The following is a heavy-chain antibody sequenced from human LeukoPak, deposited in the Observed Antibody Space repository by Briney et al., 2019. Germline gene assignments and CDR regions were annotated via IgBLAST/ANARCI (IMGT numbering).Heavy chain of an antibody. D-gene: IGHD6-19*01. J-gene: IGHJ4*02. Sequence: SETLSPTCAVYGGSFSGYYWSWIRQPPGKGLEWIGEINHSGSTNYNPSLKSRVTISVDTSKNQFSLKLSSVTAADTAVYYCAREVAVAGQFDYWGQGTLVTVSS. CDR3: AREVAVAGQFDY. CDR1: GGSFSGYY. V-gene: IGHV4-34*01. CDR2: INHSGST.